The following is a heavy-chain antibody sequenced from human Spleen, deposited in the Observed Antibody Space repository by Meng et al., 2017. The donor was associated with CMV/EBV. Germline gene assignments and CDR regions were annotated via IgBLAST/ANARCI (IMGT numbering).Heavy chain of an antibody. Sequence: ASGFTFSDHYIDWVRQARGRGLEWVGRSSNKVNSYATEYAASVRGRFTISRDDSKSTLYLQMNSLRAEDTAMYYCGRESFDWLFLDSWGQGSLVTVSS. CDR1: GFTFSDHY. CDR3: GRESFDWLFLDS. D-gene: IGHD3-9*01. V-gene: IGHV3-72*01. CDR2: SSNKVNSYAT. J-gene: IGHJ4*02.